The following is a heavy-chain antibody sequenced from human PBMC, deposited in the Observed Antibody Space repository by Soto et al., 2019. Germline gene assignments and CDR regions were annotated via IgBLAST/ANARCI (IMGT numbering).Heavy chain of an antibody. CDR3: ARARYYYDSSGPNLADY. Sequence: ASVKVSCKASGGTFSSYAISWVRQAPGQGLEWMGGIIPIFGTANYAQKFQGRVTITADESTSTAYMELSSLRSEDTAVYYCARARYYYDSSGPNLADYWGQGTLVTVS. J-gene: IGHJ4*02. CDR1: GGTFSSYA. CDR2: IIPIFGTA. D-gene: IGHD3-22*01. V-gene: IGHV1-69*13.